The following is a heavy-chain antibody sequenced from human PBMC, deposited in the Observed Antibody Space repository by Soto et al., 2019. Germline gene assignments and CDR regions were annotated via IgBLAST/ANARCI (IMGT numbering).Heavy chain of an antibody. J-gene: IGHJ6*02. Sequence: EVQLVESGGGLVQRGGSLRLSCAASGLTFSSYSMNWVRQAPGKGLEWVSYISSSSSTIYYADSVKGRFTISRDNAKNSLYLQMNSLRAEDTAVYYCAVGEESRDYSYGMDVWGQGTTFTVSS. CDR1: GLTFSSYS. CDR2: ISSSSSTI. CDR3: AVGEESRDYSYGMDV. V-gene: IGHV3-48*01.